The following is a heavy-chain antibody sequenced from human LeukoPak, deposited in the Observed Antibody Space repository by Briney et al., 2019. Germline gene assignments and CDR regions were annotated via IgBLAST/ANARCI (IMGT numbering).Heavy chain of an antibody. V-gene: IGHV4-59*12. CDR1: GGSISSYY. D-gene: IGHD2-21*02. CDR3: ARVGIVVVTAIYWYFDL. J-gene: IGHJ2*01. CDR2: IYYSGST. Sequence: ASETLSLTCTVSGGSISSYYWSWIRQPPGKGLEWIGYIYYSGSTNYNPSLKSRVTISVDTSKNQFSLKLRSVTAADTAVYYCARVGIVVVTAIYWYFDLWGRGTLVTVSS.